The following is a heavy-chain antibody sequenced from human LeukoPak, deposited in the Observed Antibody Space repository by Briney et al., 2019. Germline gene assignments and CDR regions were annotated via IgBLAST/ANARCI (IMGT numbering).Heavy chain of an antibody. CDR3: ATFGKYCTSTSCYLAGRAFDI. V-gene: IGHV1-69-2*01. Sequence: GASVKVSCKASGYIFTKSGISWVRQAPGKGLEWLGRVDPEEDETIYAEKFQGRVTITADTSKETIYMELSSLRSEDTAIYYCATFGKYCTSTSCYLAGRAFDIWGQGTMVTVSS. CDR2: VDPEEDET. D-gene: IGHD2-2*01. J-gene: IGHJ3*02. CDR1: GYIFTKSG.